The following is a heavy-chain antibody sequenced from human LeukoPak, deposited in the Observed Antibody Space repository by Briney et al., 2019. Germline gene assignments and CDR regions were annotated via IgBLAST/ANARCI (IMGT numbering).Heavy chain of an antibody. CDR1: GYTFTSYG. CDR3: AREATPITGTTGYLDY. V-gene: IGHV1-18*01. J-gene: IGHJ4*02. CDR2: ISAYNGNT. D-gene: IGHD1-7*01. Sequence: ASVKVSCNASGYTFTSYGISWVRQAPGQGLEWMGWISAYNGNTNYAQKLQGRVTMTTDTSTSTAYMELRSLRSDDTAVYYCAREATPITGTTGYLDYWGQGTLVTVSS.